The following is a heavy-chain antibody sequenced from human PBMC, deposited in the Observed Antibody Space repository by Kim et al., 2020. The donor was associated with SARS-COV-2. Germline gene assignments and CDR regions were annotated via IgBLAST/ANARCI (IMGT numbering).Heavy chain of an antibody. CDR3: ARGEDSDYGGSFDY. CDR1: GFTFADYG. Sequence: GGSLRLSCAASGFTFADYGMSWVRQAPGKGLEWVSGINWNGGSTGYADSVKGRFTISRDNAKNSLYLQMNSLRAEDTALYHCARGEDSDYGGSFDYWVQGTLVTVAS. CDR2: INWNGGST. D-gene: IGHD4-17*01. V-gene: IGHV3-20*01. J-gene: IGHJ4*02.